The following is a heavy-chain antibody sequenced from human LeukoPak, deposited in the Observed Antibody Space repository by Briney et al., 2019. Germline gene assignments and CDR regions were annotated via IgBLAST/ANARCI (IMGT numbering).Heavy chain of an antibody. V-gene: IGHV1-18*01. D-gene: IGHD6-13*01. CDR1: GYTFTSYG. CDR3: ARDQVIAAAGPPLNY. Sequence: ASVKVSCKASGYTFTSYGISWVRQAPGQGLEWMGWISAYNGNTNYAQKLQGRVTMTTDTSTSTAYMELRSLRSDDTAVYYRARDQVIAAAGPPLNYWGQGTLVTVSS. CDR2: ISAYNGNT. J-gene: IGHJ4*02.